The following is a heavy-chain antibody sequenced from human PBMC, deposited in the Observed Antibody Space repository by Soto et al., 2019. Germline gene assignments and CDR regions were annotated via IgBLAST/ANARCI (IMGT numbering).Heavy chain of an antibody. CDR3: ARPLWRDDYNWGYFDL. Sequence: QVQLVESGGGVVQPGRSLRLSCAASGFTFSSYAMHWVRQAPGEGLEWVAVISYDGSNKYYADSVKGRFTISRDNSKNTLYLQMNSLRAEDTAVYYCARPLWRDDYNWGYFDLWGRGTLVTVSS. CDR2: ISYDGSNK. CDR1: GFTFSSYA. V-gene: IGHV3-30-3*01. J-gene: IGHJ2*01. D-gene: IGHD4-4*01.